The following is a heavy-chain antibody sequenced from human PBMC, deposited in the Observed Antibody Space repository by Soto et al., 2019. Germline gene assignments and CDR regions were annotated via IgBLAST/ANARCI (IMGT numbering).Heavy chain of an antibody. CDR2: INGDYGNT. V-gene: IGHV1-18*01. D-gene: IGHD5-18*01. Sequence: QAQLVQSGAEVKKPGASVKVSCKASGYTFYSHSISWVRQAPGQGLEWMGRINGDYGNTQYAQKFRGRVTMTTDTSTTTVYMELTNLIYDDTAVYYCARCIQGDYYYGMDVWGQGTTVTVSS. CDR1: GYTFYSHS. CDR3: ARCIQGDYYYGMDV. J-gene: IGHJ6*02.